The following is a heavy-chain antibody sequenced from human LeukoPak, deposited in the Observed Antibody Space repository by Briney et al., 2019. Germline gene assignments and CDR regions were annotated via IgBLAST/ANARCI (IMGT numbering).Heavy chain of an antibody. J-gene: IGHJ3*02. V-gene: IGHV1-24*01. Sequence: ASVKVSCKVSGYTLTELSMHWVRQAPGKGLEWMGGFDLEDGETIYAQKFQGRVTMTEDTSTDTAYMELSSLRSEDTAVYYCATPAGGDYGDYPDAFDIWGQGTMVTVSS. D-gene: IGHD4-17*01. CDR2: FDLEDGET. CDR1: GYTLTELS. CDR3: ATPAGGDYGDYPDAFDI.